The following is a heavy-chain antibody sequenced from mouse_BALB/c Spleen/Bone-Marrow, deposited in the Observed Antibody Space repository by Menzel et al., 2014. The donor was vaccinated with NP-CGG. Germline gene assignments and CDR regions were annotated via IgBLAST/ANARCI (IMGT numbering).Heavy chain of an antibody. CDR2: IWSGGST. CDR1: GLSLTRSG. V-gene: IGHV2-4-1*01. J-gene: IGHJ3*01. Sequence: HVQLMQLGPGLVQPSQSLFITCTVSGLSLTRSGLHWVRQSLRKGLEWLGVIWSGGSTDYNAAFISRLSISKDNSKSQVFFKMNSLQADDTAIYYCARNRGNYFSWFAYWGQGTLVTVSA. D-gene: IGHD2-1*01. CDR3: ARNRGNYFSWFAY.